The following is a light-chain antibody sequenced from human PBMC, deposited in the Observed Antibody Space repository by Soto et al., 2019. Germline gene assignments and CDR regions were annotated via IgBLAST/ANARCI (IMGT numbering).Light chain of an antibody. CDR2: DAS. V-gene: IGKV1-5*01. J-gene: IGKJ1*01. CDR3: QQYNSYPWT. Sequence: DIQMTQSPSTLSASVGDRVTITCRARQSISSWLAWYQQKAGKAPKLLIYDASSLESGVPSRFRGSGSGTEFTLTITSLQPDDFETYYCQQYNSYPWTFGQGTKVDIK. CDR1: QSISSW.